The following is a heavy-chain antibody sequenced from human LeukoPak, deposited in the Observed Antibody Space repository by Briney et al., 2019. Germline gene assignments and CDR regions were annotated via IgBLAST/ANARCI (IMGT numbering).Heavy chain of an antibody. V-gene: IGHV3-49*04. D-gene: IGHD5-18*01. CDR2: IRSKTYGWTT. Sequence: QAGRSLRLSCTVSGFTFGDHAMSWVRQAPGKGLEWVGFIRSKTYGWTTEYAASVKGRFIISRDDSTSIAYLQMNSLKTEDTAVYYCTRGPIQLWLYHGMDGWGQGTTVTVSS. CDR1: GFTFGDHA. J-gene: IGHJ6*02. CDR3: TRGPIQLWLYHGMDG.